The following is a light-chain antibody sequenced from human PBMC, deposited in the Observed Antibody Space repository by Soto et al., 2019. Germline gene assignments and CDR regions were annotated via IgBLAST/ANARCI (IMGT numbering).Light chain of an antibody. CDR3: QQYNNWPPIN. V-gene: IGKV3-15*01. J-gene: IGKJ5*01. CDR1: QSVSRY. Sequence: EIVLTQSPGTLSLSPGEIATLYFRSSQSVSRYLAWYQQKPGQAPRLLIYGASTRATGIPARFSGSGSGTEFTLTIRSLQSEDFAVYYCQQYNNWPPINFGQGTRLEIK. CDR2: GAS.